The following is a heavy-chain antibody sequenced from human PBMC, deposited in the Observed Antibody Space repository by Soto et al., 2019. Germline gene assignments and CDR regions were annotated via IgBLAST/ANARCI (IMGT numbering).Heavy chain of an antibody. CDR2: ISWNSESI. CDR1: GFTFDNYA. Sequence: EVQLVESGGGLVQPGRSLRLSCVASGFTFDNYAMHWVRQAPGKGLEWVSGISWNSESIGYADSVKGRFTISRDNAKNSLYLQMNSLLAEDTALYYCAKGRAGMDVWGQGTTVTVSS. V-gene: IGHV3-9*01. CDR3: AKGRAGMDV. J-gene: IGHJ6*02.